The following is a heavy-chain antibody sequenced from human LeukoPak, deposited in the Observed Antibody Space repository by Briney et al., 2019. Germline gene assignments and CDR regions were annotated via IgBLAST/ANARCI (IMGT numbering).Heavy chain of an antibody. J-gene: IGHJ4*02. CDR3: ARVYSGWYGNFDN. V-gene: IGHV3-30-3*01. CDR1: GFTLNNAW. CDR2: ISYDGSNK. Sequence: GGSLRLSCAASGFTLNNAWMSWVRQAPGKGLEWVAVISYDGSNKYSADSVKGRFTISRDNSKNTLYLQMNSLRAEDTAVYYCARVYSGWYGNFDNWGQGTLVTVSS. D-gene: IGHD6-19*01.